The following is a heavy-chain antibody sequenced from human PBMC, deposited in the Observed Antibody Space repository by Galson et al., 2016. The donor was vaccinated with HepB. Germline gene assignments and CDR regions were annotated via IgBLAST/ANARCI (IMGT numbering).Heavy chain of an antibody. CDR3: ARGGLGYCSGGSCSLGDYGMDV. Sequence: SLRLSCAASGFTFSSYDMHWVRHATGKGLEWVSAIGTAGDTYNPGTEQGRLTISRENAKNSLHLQMNTLRAEDTAVYYCARGGLGYCSGGSCSLGDYGMDVWGQGTLVTVS. CDR1: GFTFSSYD. J-gene: IGHJ6*02. CDR2: IGTAGDT. V-gene: IGHV3-13*01. D-gene: IGHD2-15*01.